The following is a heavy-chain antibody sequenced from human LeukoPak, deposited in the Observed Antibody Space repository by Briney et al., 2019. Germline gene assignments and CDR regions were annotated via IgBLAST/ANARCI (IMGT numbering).Heavy chain of an antibody. Sequence: SETLSLTCAVYGGSFSGYYWSWIRQPPGKGLEWIGEINHSGSTNYSPSLKSRVTISVDTSKNQFSLKLSSVTAADTAVYYCARDSLTMIVGRQRRGLDYWGQGTLVTVSS. CDR2: INHSGST. D-gene: IGHD3-22*01. V-gene: IGHV4-34*01. J-gene: IGHJ4*02. CDR1: GGSFSGYY. CDR3: ARDSLTMIVGRQRRGLDY.